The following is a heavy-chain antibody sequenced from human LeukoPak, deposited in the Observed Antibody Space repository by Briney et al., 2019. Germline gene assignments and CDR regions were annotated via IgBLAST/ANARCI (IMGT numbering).Heavy chain of an antibody. CDR1: GFSLDDYA. Sequence: GGSLRLSWVGSGFSLDDYAMHWVRQVAGKGLEWVSSISWDSGNQAYTDSVKGRFTISRDNDKNSLYLQMNSLRPEDTALYYCVKDMGFDLLKDAFHVWGQGTLVTVSS. J-gene: IGHJ3*01. D-gene: IGHD3-9*01. CDR2: ISWDSGNQ. V-gene: IGHV3-9*01. CDR3: VKDMGFDLLKDAFHV.